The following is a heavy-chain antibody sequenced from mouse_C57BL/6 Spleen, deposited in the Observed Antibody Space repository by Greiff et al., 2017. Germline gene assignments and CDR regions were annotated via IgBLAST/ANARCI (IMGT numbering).Heavy chain of an antibody. CDR2: FHPYNDDT. CDR3: ARGYYDYDDEGYYFDY. CDR1: GYTFTTYP. D-gene: IGHD2-4*01. V-gene: IGHV1-47*01. J-gene: IGHJ2*01. Sequence: QVQLKESGAELVKPGASVKMSCKASGYTFTTYPIEWMKQNHGKSLEWIGNFHPYNDDTKYNEKFKGKATLTVEKSSSTVYLELSRLTSDDSAVYYCARGYYDYDDEGYYFDYWGQGTTLTVSS.